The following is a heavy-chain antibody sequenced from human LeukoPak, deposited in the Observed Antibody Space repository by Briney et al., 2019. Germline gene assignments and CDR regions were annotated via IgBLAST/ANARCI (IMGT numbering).Heavy chain of an antibody. CDR3: AREQAPGVENFYLGLDV. CDR1: GFTFSDYY. D-gene: IGHD3-3*01. CDR2: ISGSSAYT. V-gene: IGHV3-11*06. J-gene: IGHJ6*04. Sequence: GGSLRLSCAASGFTFSDYYMSWVRQAPGKGLELISYISGSSAYTKTADSVKGRFTISRDNAKNTLHLQMNSLRAEDTAVYYCAREQAPGVENFYLGLDVWGKGTTVTVSS.